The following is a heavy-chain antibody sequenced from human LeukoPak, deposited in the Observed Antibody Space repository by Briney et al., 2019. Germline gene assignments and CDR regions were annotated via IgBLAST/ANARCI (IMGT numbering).Heavy chain of an antibody. D-gene: IGHD2-21*02. CDR1: GLTFRHYE. Sequence: GGSLRLFCGASGLTFRHYEKIWVRQAAGKGLEWISYISDSGTTKNYADSVKSRFAVSRDNAKNSLYQQMNSLRAEDTAVYYCARDPEVTTDSSGGFDYWGQGTRVTVSS. CDR2: ISDSGTTK. V-gene: IGHV3-48*03. J-gene: IGHJ4*02. CDR3: ARDPEVTTDSSGGFDY.